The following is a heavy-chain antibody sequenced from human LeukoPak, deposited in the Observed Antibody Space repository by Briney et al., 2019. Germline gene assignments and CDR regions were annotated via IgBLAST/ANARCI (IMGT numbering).Heavy chain of an antibody. J-gene: IGHJ3*01. V-gene: IGHV5-51*01. D-gene: IGHD1-26*01. CDR3: GMSGDRVPLQDDVFDV. CDR2: IYPGDSGP. CDR1: GYSFTNYC. Sequence: GESLKISCKVSGYSFTNYCIGWVRQMPGKGLERMGIIYPGDSGPTYSPSFQGQVTISVDKSISTAYLQWSSLQASDTALYYCGMSGDRVPLQDDVFDVWGQGTMVTVST.